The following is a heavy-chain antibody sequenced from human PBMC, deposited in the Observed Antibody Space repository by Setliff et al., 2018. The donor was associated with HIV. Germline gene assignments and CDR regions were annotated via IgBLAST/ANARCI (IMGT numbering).Heavy chain of an antibody. V-gene: IGHV4-39*07. J-gene: IGHJ4*02. CDR1: GDSVYSRSYY. CDR3: ARVGSWHYGGRVLDF. Sequence: PSETLSLTCAVFGDSVYSRSYYWGWIRQPPGKGLEWIGCMYYKGNTYYKPSLRSRISISSDTSRNLVSLRLRSVTAADTAVYYCARVGSWHYGGRVLDFWGQGTLVTVSS. CDR2: MYYKGNT. D-gene: IGHD3-10*01.